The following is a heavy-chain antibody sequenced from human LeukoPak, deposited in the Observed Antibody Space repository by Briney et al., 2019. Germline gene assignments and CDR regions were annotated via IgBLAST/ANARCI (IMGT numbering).Heavy chain of an antibody. CDR2: IYGSGNT. Sequence: SETLSLTCTVSGASISSWYWSWIRQPPGKGLEWIGYIYGSGNTNYNPSLKSRVTMSIDTSKNQLSLKLTSVTAAGTATYYCARETSLAGFASGLGFNYWGQGILVTVSS. J-gene: IGHJ4*02. CDR3: ARETSLAGFASGLGFNY. D-gene: IGHD6-19*01. CDR1: GASISSWY. V-gene: IGHV4-59*01.